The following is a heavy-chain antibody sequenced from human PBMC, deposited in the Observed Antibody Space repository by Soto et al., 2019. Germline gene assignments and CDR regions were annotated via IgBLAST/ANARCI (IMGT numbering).Heavy chain of an antibody. Sequence: SSETLSLTCTVSGGSISSYYWSWIRQPPGKGLEWIGYIYYSGSTNYNPSLKSRVTISVDTSKNQFSLKLSSVTAADTAVYYCARVGPGDSSGRALDYWGQGTLVTVSS. D-gene: IGHD3-22*01. J-gene: IGHJ4*02. V-gene: IGHV4-59*01. CDR3: ARVGPGDSSGRALDY. CDR1: GGSISSYY. CDR2: IYYSGST.